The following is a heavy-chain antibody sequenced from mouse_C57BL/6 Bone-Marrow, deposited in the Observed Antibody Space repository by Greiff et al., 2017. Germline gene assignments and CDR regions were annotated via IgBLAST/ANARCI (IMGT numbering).Heavy chain of an antibody. J-gene: IGHJ2*01. V-gene: IGHV1-69*01. CDR2: IDPSDSYT. CDR1: GYTFTSYW. CDR3: ARSSTTSVDY. D-gene: IGHD1-1*01. Sequence: VQLQQPGAELVMPGASVKLSCKASGYTFTSYWMHWVKQRPGQGLEWIGEIDPSDSYTNYNQKFKGKSTLTVDKSSSTAYMQLSSLTSEDSAFYYCARSSTTSVDYWGQGTTLAVSS.